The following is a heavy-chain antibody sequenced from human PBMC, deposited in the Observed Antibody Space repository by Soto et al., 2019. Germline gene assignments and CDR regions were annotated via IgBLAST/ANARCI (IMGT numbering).Heavy chain of an antibody. CDR3: ARGLFKRSARHFYYYGMDV. D-gene: IGHD6-6*01. CDR1: GPFFSGYC. J-gene: IGHJ6*01. V-gene: IGHV4-34*01. Sequence: PSETLSLTCAVSGPFFSGYCWTWVRQPPGKGPEWMGEINPGGSTNYSPSLKSRVTISIDTSKNQVSLTLKSVTAADTAVYYCARGLFKRSARHFYYYGMDVWGQGTSVTVSS. CDR2: INPGGST.